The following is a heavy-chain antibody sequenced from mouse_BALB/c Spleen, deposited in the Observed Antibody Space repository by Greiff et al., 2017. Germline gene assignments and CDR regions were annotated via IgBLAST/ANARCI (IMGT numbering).Heavy chain of an antibody. CDR2: IDPANGNT. V-gene: IGHV14-3*02. J-gene: IGHJ2*01. D-gene: IGHD1-1*01. CDR1: GFNIKDTY. CDR3: ARRACITTVVDYFDY. Sequence: EVQLQQSGAELVKPGASVKLSCTASGFNIKDTYMHWVKQRPEQGLEWIGRIDPANGNTKYDPKFQGKATITADTSSNTAYLQLSSLTSEDTAVYYCARRACITTVVDYFDYWGQGTTLTVSS.